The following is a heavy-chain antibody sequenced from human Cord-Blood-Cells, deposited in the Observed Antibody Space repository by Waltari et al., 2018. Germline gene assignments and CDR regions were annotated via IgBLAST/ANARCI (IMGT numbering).Heavy chain of an antibody. Sequence: LVQPGAEVKQPGAAEKLPCHVSGSTLTALSIHWVRQAPGKGLEWMGGFDPEDGETIYAQKFQGRVTVTEDTSTDTAYRELSSLRSEDTAVYYCATDLEYSSSWYAFDIWGQGTMVTVSS. CDR2: FDPEDGET. J-gene: IGHJ3*02. D-gene: IGHD6-13*01. CDR3: ATDLEYSSSWYAFDI. CDR1: GSTLTALS. V-gene: IGHV1-24*01.